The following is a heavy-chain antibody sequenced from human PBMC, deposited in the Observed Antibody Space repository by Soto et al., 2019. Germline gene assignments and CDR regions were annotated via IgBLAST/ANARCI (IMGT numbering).Heavy chain of an antibody. CDR1: GGSFSGYY. J-gene: IGHJ4*02. Sequence: SETLSLTCAVYGGSFSGYYWSWIRQPPGKGLEWIGYIYYSGSTNYNPSLKSRVTISVDTSKNQFSLKLSSVTAADTAVYYCARDRDGLYDYWGQGTLVTVSS. D-gene: IGHD3-16*01. CDR3: ARDRDGLYDY. V-gene: IGHV4-59*01. CDR2: IYYSGST.